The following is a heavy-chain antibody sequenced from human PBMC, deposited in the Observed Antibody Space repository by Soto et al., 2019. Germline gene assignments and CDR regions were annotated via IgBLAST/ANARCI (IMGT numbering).Heavy chain of an antibody. J-gene: IGHJ3*02. D-gene: IGHD3-22*01. CDR3: AKVNRYYDIQAAFDI. CDR2: ISYDGSNK. V-gene: IGHV3-30*18. Sequence: GESLKISCAASGFTFSSYGMHWVRQAPGKGLEWVAVISYDGSNKYYADSVKGRFTISRDNSKNTLYLQMNSLRAEDTAVYYCAKVNRYYDIQAAFDIWGQGTMVTVSS. CDR1: GFTFSSYG.